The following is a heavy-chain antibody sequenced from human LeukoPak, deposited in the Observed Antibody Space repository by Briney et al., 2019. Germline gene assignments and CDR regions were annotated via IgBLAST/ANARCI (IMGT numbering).Heavy chain of an antibody. J-gene: IGHJ4*02. Sequence: SAALSLTSAAAGSSITSDNWSWIRQPPEKGQERSGNSYYSGATNYTPSLKGRVTISIDTSKNTVSMNLSTVTTADTAVYYCVRDHSSLSIAFWGQGTLVTVSS. CDR3: VRDHSSLSIAF. CDR2: SYYSGAT. D-gene: IGHD3-22*01. CDR1: GSSITSDN. V-gene: IGHV4-59*01.